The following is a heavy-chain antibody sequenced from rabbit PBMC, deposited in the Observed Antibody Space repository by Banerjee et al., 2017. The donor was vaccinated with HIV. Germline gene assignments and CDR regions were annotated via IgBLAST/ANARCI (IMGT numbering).Heavy chain of an antibody. CDR2: IYAGSSGST. Sequence: QEQLKESGGDLVKPGASLTLTCTASGFTLSSSYRICWVRQAPGKGLEWIACIYAGSSGSTAYASWAKRRFTISKTSSTTVTLQLNSLTAADTATYFCARGGAGSAYYGMDLWGPGTLVTV. D-gene: IGHD4-2*01. CDR1: GFTLSSSYR. V-gene: IGHV1S45*01. CDR3: ARGGAGSAYYGMDL. J-gene: IGHJ6*01.